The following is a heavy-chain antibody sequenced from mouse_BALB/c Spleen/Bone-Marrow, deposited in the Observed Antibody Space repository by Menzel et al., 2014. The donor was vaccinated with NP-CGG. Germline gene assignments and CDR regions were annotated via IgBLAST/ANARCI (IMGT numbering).Heavy chain of an antibody. CDR3: ARDDYDDQYYFDY. CDR1: GFTFSSYA. J-gene: IGHJ2*01. D-gene: IGHD2-4*01. V-gene: IGHV5-6-5*01. Sequence: DVKLVESGGGLVKPGGSLKLSCAASGFTFSSYAMSWVRQTPEKRLEWVASISSGGSTYYPDSVKGRFTISRDNARNILYLQMSSLRSEDTAMYYSARDDYDDQYYFDYWGQGTTLTVSS. CDR2: ISSGGST.